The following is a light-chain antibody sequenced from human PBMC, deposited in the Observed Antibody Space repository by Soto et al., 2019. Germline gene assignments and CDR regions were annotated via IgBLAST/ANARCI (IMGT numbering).Light chain of an antibody. CDR1: SSDVGGYNY. J-gene: IGLJ1*01. CDR2: DVS. V-gene: IGLV2-14*01. CDR3: CSYTSHNTYV. Sequence: QSVLTQPASVSGSPGQSITISCTGTSSDVGGYNYVSWYQQHPDKAPKLMIYDVSNRPSGVSNRFSGSKSGNTASLTISALQAEDETDYHCCSYTSHNTYVFGTGTKVTVL.